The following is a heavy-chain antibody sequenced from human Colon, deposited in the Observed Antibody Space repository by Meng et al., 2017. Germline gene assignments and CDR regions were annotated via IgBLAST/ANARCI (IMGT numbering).Heavy chain of an antibody. Sequence: GESLKISCEVSGFLIRGYEMDWVRQAPGKGLEWVSYISSSAGTMYYADSVKGRFTISRDDDKNSVYLQMNSLRGEDTAVYFCVRGARYGPPNHRPFDYWGQGTLVTVSS. CDR2: ISSSAGTM. CDR1: GFLIRGYE. J-gene: IGHJ4*02. V-gene: IGHV3-48*03. CDR3: VRGARYGPPNHRPFDY. D-gene: IGHD5-18*01.